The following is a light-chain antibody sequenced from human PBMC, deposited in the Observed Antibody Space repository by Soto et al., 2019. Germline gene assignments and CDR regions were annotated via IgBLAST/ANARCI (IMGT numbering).Light chain of an antibody. Sequence: EIVMTQSPATLSVSPGESATLSCRASQSVSSDLAWYQQKPGQAPRLLIYDASTRATGIPARFSGSASGTEFTLTISSLQSEDFAIYYCQQYNNWPPWTFGQGTKVDIK. CDR3: QQYNNWPPWT. CDR2: DAS. J-gene: IGKJ1*01. CDR1: QSVSSD. V-gene: IGKV3-15*01.